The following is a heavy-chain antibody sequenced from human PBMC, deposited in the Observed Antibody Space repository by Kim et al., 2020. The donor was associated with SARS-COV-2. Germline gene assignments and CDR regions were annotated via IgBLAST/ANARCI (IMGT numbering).Heavy chain of an antibody. V-gene: IGHV3-43*01. Sequence: ANSVKGRFTIARDNSKNSLYLQMNSLRTEDTALYYCAKDIATMVRGVIGYWGQGTLVTVSS. D-gene: IGHD3-10*01. J-gene: IGHJ4*02. CDR3: AKDIATMVRGVIGY.